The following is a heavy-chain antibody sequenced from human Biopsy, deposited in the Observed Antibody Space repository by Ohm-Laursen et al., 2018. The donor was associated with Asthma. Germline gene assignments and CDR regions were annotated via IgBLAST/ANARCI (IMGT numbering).Heavy chain of an antibody. CDR2: ISYDGHNQ. CDR1: GFTFRTYG. D-gene: IGHD6-13*01. Sequence: SLRLSCSASGFTFRTYGMHWVRQTPGKGLEWLSSISYDGHNQHYADSVKGRFTISRDNSKNTVSLEMNSLRRDDTAVYFCARATVAAAGNDWGQGTRVTVSP. V-gene: IGHV3-30*05. J-gene: IGHJ4*02. CDR3: ARATVAAAGND.